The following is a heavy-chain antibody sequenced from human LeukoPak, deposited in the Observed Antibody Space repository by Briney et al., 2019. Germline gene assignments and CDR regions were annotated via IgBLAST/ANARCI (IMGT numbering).Heavy chain of an antibody. V-gene: IGHV4-61*05. CDR1: GGSISTSNYY. Sequence: NASETLSLTCTVSGGSISTSNYYWGWIRQPPGKGLEWIGNIHDSENTKYNPSLKSRVTISLDTSKNQFSLKLHSVTAADTAVYYCARSSFGYEISTGYYPRVLDNWGQGIRVIVSS. CDR2: IHDSENT. CDR3: ARSSFGYEISTGYYPRVLDN. J-gene: IGHJ4*02. D-gene: IGHD3-9*01.